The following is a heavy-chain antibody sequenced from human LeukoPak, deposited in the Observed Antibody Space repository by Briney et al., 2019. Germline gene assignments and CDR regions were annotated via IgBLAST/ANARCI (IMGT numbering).Heavy chain of an antibody. J-gene: IGHJ5*02. CDR1: GFTFSSYA. Sequence: GGSLRLSCAASGFTFSSYAMHWVRQAPGKGLEWVAVISYDGSNKYYADSVKGRFTISRDNSKNTLYLQMNSLRAEDTAVYYCARDQKLAYCGGDCSNWFDPWGQGTLVTVSS. V-gene: IGHV3-30-3*01. CDR2: ISYDGSNK. CDR3: ARDQKLAYCGGDCSNWFDP. D-gene: IGHD2-21*02.